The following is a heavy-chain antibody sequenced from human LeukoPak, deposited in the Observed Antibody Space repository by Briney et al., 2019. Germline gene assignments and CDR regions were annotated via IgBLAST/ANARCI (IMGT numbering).Heavy chain of an antibody. Sequence: PSHTLSLTCTVSGGSISSGDYYWSWIRQPPGKGLEWIGYIYYSGSTYYNPSLKSRVTISVDTSKNQFSLKLSSVTAADTAVYYCARDAWVASRAGGYVIWGQGTLVTVSS. D-gene: IGHD5-12*01. V-gene: IGHV4-30-4*08. J-gene: IGHJ4*02. CDR2: IYYSGST. CDR3: ARDAWVASRAGGYVI. CDR1: GGSISSGDYY.